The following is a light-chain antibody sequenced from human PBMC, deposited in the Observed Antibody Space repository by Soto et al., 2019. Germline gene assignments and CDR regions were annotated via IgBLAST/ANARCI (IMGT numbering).Light chain of an antibody. CDR1: QSVSTN. V-gene: IGKV3-15*01. CDR3: QQYDERPPNRS. J-gene: IGKJ4*01. CDR2: AAS. Sequence: EIVMTQSPATLSVSPGERATLSCRASQSVSTNLAWYQQKPGQAPRLLIYAASVRATGIPARFSGSGSGTEFTLIISSLQSEDFAVYYCQQYDERPPNRSFGGGTKVEIK.